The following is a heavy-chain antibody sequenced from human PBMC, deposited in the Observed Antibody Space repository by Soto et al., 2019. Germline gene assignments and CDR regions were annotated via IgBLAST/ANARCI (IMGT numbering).Heavy chain of an antibody. Sequence: GGSLRLSCAASGFSFRSYGMHWVRQAPGKGLEWVAVTLFDGSNSYYADSVKGRFTISRDNAKKTLYLQMNSLRAEDTALYYCARDAAVAAQWWCYHFDAWGQGALVTVSS. J-gene: IGHJ4*02. D-gene: IGHD2-15*01. CDR1: GFSFRSYG. CDR2: TLFDGSNS. CDR3: ARDAAVAAQWWCYHFDA. V-gene: IGHV3-30*03.